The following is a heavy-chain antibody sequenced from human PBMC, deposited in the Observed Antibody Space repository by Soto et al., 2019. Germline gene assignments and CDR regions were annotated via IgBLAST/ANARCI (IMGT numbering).Heavy chain of an antibody. CDR3: ARAPQYSSSWYYFDY. Sequence: SETLSLTCAVYGGSFSGYYWSWIRQPPGKGLEWIGEINHSGSTNYNPSLKSRVTISVDTSKNQFSLKLSSVTAADTAVYYCARAPQYSSSWYYFDYWGQGTLVTVSS. CDR2: INHSGST. J-gene: IGHJ4*02. D-gene: IGHD6-13*01. V-gene: IGHV4-34*01. CDR1: GGSFSGYY.